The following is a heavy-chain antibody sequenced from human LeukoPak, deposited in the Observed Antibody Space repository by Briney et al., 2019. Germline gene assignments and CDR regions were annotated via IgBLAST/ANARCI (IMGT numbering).Heavy chain of an antibody. Sequence: GGSLRLFCAASGLTFCRYWMHWVRQAPGEGRVWVSRINSDGSSTTYADSVKGRFTISRDNAKNTLYLQMNSLRAEDTAVYYCARTYVDYEDWFDPWGQGTLVTVSS. V-gene: IGHV3-74*01. D-gene: IGHD4-17*01. CDR1: GLTFCRYW. CDR2: INSDGSST. CDR3: ARTYVDYEDWFDP. J-gene: IGHJ5*02.